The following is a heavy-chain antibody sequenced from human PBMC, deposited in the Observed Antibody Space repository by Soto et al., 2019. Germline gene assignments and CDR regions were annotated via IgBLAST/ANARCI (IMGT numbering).Heavy chain of an antibody. CDR1: GYTFTGYY. D-gene: IGHD2-8*01. J-gene: IGHJ3*02. CDR3: ARDSQYCTNGVCYTDAFDI. V-gene: IGHV1-2*02. Sequence: ASVKVSCKASGYTFTGYYMHWVRQAPGQGLEWMGWINPNSGGTNYAQKFQGRVTMTRDTSISTAYMELSRLRSDDTAVYYCARDSQYCTNGVCYTDAFDIWGQGTMVTVSS. CDR2: INPNSGGT.